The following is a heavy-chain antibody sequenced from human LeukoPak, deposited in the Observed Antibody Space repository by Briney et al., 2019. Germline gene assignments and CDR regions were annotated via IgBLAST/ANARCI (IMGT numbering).Heavy chain of an antibody. CDR1: GFTFNDYY. V-gene: IGHV3-11*04. J-gene: IGHJ4*01. CDR2: ISAGGYPI. Sequence: GGSLRLSCTGSGFTFNDYYMSWVRQAPGRGLEWLSFISAGGYPIYYADSVRGRFTISRDTAKNSLYLQMNSLRVEDTAVYYCVMTAGPPTDHWGQGALVTVSS. CDR3: VMTAGPPTDH.